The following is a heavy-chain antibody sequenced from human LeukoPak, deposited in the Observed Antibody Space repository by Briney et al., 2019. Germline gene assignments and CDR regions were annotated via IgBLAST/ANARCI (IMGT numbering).Heavy chain of an antibody. Sequence: GGSLILSCAASGFTVTSTYMAWVRQAPGKGLECVSGIYGGGRTYYADSVKGRFIISRDNSKNTLYLQMNSLRAEDTAVYFCGRGVHDIRNYYYYDYGGQGTLVTVSS. J-gene: IGHJ4*02. V-gene: IGHV3-53*01. CDR1: GFTVTSTY. CDR2: IYGGGRT. CDR3: GRGVHDIRNYYYYDY. D-gene: IGHD3-22*01.